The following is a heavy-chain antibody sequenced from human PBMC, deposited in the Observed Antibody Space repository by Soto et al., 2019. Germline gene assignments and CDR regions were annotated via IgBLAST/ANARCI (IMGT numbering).Heavy chain of an antibody. V-gene: IGHV1-18*01. CDR3: ARDDPMVRGVLYYYYYMDV. D-gene: IGHD3-10*01. J-gene: IGHJ6*03. CDR2: ISAYNGNT. CDR1: GYTFTSYG. Sequence: GASAKVSCRASGYTFTSYGISWARQAPRQGLEWMGWISAYNGNTNYAQKLQGRGTMTTDTSTSTAYMELRSLRSDDTAVYYCARDDPMVRGVLYYYYYMDVWGKGTTVTVSS.